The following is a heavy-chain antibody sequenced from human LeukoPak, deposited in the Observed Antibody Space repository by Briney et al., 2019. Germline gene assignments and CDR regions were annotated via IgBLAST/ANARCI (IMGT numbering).Heavy chain of an antibody. D-gene: IGHD5-24*01. J-gene: IGHJ4*02. CDR3: AKVDGYNFGGDY. CDR2: ISGSGGST. Sequence: GGSLRLSCAASGFTFSSYAMSWVRQAPGKGLEWVSAISGSGGSTYYADSVKGRFTISRDDSKNTLYLQMNSLRAEDTAVYYCAKVDGYNFGGDYWGQGTLVTVSS. CDR1: GFTFSSYA. V-gene: IGHV3-23*01.